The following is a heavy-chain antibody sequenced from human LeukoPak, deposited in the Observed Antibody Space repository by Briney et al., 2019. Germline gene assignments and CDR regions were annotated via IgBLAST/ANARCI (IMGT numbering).Heavy chain of an antibody. Sequence: GGSLRLSCAGSGFSFNTYRMNWIRQAPGKGLEWISYNSSSGSTIYYADSVKGRFTISRDNAKNSLYLQMNSLRAEDTAVYYCVRELATWGQGTLVTVSS. V-gene: IGHV3-48*01. J-gene: IGHJ4*02. CDR3: VRELAT. CDR2: NSSSGSTI. D-gene: IGHD6-6*01. CDR1: GFSFNTYR.